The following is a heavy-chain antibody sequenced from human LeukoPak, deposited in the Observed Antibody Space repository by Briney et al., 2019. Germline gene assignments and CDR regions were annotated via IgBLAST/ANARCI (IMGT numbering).Heavy chain of an antibody. Sequence: SETLSLTCAVSGYSISSEYHWGWIRQPPGKGLEWIGSIYHSGSTYYNPSLKSRVTMPVDTSKNQFSLKLTSVTAADTAVYYCARQNGFGEEFDYWGQGTLVTVSS. CDR1: GYSISSEYH. D-gene: IGHD3-3*01. J-gene: IGHJ4*02. CDR2: IYHSGST. V-gene: IGHV4-38-2*01. CDR3: ARQNGFGEEFDY.